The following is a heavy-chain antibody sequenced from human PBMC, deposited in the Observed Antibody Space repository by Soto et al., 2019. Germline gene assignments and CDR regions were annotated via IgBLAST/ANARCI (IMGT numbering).Heavy chain of an antibody. CDR2: IYYSGST. V-gene: IGHV4-30-4*01. CDR3: ARAGEVGATAFDI. Sequence: QVQLQESGPGLVKPSQTLSLTCTVSGGSISSDNSYWTRIRQPPGKGLEWIGCIYYSGSTYYNPSLKSRLTISVDTSKNQFSLKLSSVTAADTAVYYCARAGEVGATAFDIWGQGTIVTVSS. D-gene: IGHD1-26*01. CDR1: GGSISSDNSY. J-gene: IGHJ3*02.